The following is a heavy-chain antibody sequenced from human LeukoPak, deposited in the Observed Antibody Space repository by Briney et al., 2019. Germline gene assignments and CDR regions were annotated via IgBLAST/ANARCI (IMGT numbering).Heavy chain of an antibody. D-gene: IGHD3-10*01. CDR1: GFTFSDYY. CDR3: ARPVYGSGSYYSNWFDP. V-gene: IGHV3-11*01. Sequence: PGGSLRLSCAASGFTFSDYYMSWIRQAPGKGLEWVSYISSCGSTIYYADSVKGRFTISRDNAKNSLYLQMNSLRAEDTAVYYCARPVYGSGSYYSNWFDPWGQGTLVTVSS. J-gene: IGHJ5*02. CDR2: ISSCGSTI.